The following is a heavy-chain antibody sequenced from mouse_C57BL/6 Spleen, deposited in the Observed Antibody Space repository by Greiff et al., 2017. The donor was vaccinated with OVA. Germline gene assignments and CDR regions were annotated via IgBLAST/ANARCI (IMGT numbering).Heavy chain of an antibody. D-gene: IGHD2-1*01. V-gene: IGHV1-82*01. CDR3: ARNGNYGYFDV. CDR1: GYAFSSSW. J-gene: IGHJ1*03. CDR2: LYPGDGDT. Sequence: VQLQQSGPELVKPGASVKISCKASGYAFSSSWMNWVKQRPGKGLEWIGRLYPGDGDTNYNGKFKGKATLTADKSSSTAYMQLSSLTSEDSAVYFCARNGNYGYFDVWGTGTTVTVAS.